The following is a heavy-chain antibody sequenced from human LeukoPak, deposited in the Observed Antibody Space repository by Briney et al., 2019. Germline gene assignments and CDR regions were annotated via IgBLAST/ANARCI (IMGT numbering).Heavy chain of an antibody. Sequence: GSLKVSCTASGYTFLSHGFSSVRQAPGQGLEWMGCTSTNNRNTNYAQRLQGRVTMTTDTSTNTAYMELRTLRSDDTAVYYCARSQAVVSSSLYYYYMYVWGKGTTIIVSS. CDR1: GYTFLSHG. CDR2: TSTNNRNT. V-gene: IGHV1-18*01. CDR3: ARSQAVVSSSLYYYYMYV. D-gene: IGHD2-2*01. J-gene: IGHJ6*03.